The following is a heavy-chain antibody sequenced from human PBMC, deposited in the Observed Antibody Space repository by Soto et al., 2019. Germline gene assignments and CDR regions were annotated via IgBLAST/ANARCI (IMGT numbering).Heavy chain of an antibody. D-gene: IGHD4-17*01. J-gene: IGHJ5*02. V-gene: IGHV4-31*02. CDR1: GGSISSGDYY. CDR3: ARAIAVTTPWFDP. Sequence: VQLRESGPGLVKPSQTLSLTCAVSGGSISSGDYYWSWIRQQPGKDLEWIGFTVYSGSTYYNPSLRSRVTISVDTSKNQFSLSLNSVTAADSAVYYCARAIAVTTPWFDPWGQGTLVTVSS. CDR2: TVYSGST.